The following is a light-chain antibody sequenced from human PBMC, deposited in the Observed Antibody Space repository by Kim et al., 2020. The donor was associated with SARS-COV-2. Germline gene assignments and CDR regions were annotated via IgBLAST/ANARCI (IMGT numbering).Light chain of an antibody. CDR2: SAS. Sequence: VSPGERATLSCRASQGVSNNLAWYQQRPGQVPRLLIYSASTRATGIPARFSGSGSGTEFTLTISSLQSEDFAFYYCQQHNDWPRTFGQGTKVDIK. CDR3: QQHNDWPRT. V-gene: IGKV3-15*01. J-gene: IGKJ1*01. CDR1: QGVSNN.